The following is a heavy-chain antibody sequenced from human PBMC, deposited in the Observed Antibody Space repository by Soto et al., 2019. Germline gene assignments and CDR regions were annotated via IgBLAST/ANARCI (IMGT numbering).Heavy chain of an antibody. D-gene: IGHD3-3*01. Sequence: PSETLSLTCTVSGGSISSSSYYWGLIRQPPGKGLEWIGSIYYSGSTYYNPSLKSRVTISVDTSKNQFSLKLSSVTAADTAVYYCARVDYDFWSGSQYYYDYWGQGTLVTVSS. J-gene: IGHJ4*02. V-gene: IGHV4-39*01. CDR1: GGSISSSSYY. CDR3: ARVDYDFWSGSQYYYDY. CDR2: IYYSGST.